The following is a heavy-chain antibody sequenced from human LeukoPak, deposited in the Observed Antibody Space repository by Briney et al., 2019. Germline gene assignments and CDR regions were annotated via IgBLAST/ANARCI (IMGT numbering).Heavy chain of an antibody. CDR3: ARGPIFGVVTNYYFDY. Sequence: GGSLRLFCAASGFTFSSYWMSCVRQAPGKGLEWVANIKQDGSENYYVDSVKGRFTISRDNAKNSLYLQMNSLRAEDTAVYYCARGPIFGVVTNYYFDYWGQGTLVTVSS. CDR2: IKQDGSEN. D-gene: IGHD3-3*01. J-gene: IGHJ4*02. CDR1: GFTFSSYW. V-gene: IGHV3-7*01.